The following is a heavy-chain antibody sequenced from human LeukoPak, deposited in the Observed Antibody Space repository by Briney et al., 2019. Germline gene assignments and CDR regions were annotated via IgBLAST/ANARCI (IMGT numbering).Heavy chain of an antibody. CDR2: INPNSGDT. J-gene: IGHJ4*02. V-gene: IGHV1-2*02. D-gene: IGHD5-12*01. CDR1: GYTFIGNY. Sequence: GASVKVSCKASGYTFIGNYMHWVRQAPGQGLEWMGWINPNSGDTKSVQKFQGRVTMTRDTSISTVYMELTGLTSDDTAVYYCTRGGYSCAVDYWGRGTPVTVSS. CDR3: TRGGYSCAVDY.